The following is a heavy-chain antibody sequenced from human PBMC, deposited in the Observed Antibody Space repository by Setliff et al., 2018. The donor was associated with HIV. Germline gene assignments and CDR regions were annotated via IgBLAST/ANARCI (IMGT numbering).Heavy chain of an antibody. V-gene: IGHV4-59*08. CDR1: GDSISPYY. CDR2: IYYTGST. J-gene: IGHJ4*02. D-gene: IGHD1-1*01. Sequence: KTSETLSLTCTVSGDSISPYYWNWIRQPPGKGLEWIGYIYYTGSTNYNPSLKSRVTLSVDTSKNHFSLKLNSVTAADTAVYYCARRGSTTTSWREFDYWGQGTLVTVSS. CDR3: ARRGSTTTSWREFDY.